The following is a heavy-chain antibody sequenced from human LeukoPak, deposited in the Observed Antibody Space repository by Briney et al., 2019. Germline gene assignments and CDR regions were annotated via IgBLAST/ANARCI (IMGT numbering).Heavy chain of an antibody. J-gene: IGHJ4*02. CDR3: VRSSGWYLY. V-gene: IGHV3-64D*06. Sequence: GGALRLSCSASGFTFSSYAMHWVRQAPGKGLEYDSAISSNGGSTYHADSVKGRFTISRDNSKNTLYLQMSSLRAEDAAVYYCVRSSGWYLYWGQGTLVTVSS. CDR1: GFTFSSYA. CDR2: ISSNGGST. D-gene: IGHD6-19*01.